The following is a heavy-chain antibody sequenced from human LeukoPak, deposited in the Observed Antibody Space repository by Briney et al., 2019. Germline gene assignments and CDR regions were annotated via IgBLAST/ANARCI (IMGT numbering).Heavy chain of an antibody. CDR2: INHSGST. Sequence: KTSETLSLTCAVYGGSFSGYYWSWTRQPPGKGLEWIGEINHSGSTNYNPSLKSRVTISVDTSKNQFSLKLSSVTAADTAVYYCARGRSGIRYFDWLLRYFDYWGQGTLVTVSS. D-gene: IGHD3-9*01. J-gene: IGHJ4*02. CDR3: ARGRSGIRYFDWLLRYFDY. V-gene: IGHV4-34*01. CDR1: GGSFSGYY.